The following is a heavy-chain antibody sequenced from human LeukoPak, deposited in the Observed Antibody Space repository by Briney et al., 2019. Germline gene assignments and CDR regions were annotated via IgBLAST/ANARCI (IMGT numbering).Heavy chain of an antibody. D-gene: IGHD1-26*01. CDR3: ATLGSYGPANLVGAGDY. Sequence: ASVTVFRKVSGYTLTELSMHWVRQAPGKGLEWMGGFDPEDGETIYAQKFQGRVTMTEDTSTDTAYMELSSLRSEDTAVYYCATLGSYGPANLVGAGDYWGQGTLVTVSS. CDR2: FDPEDGET. CDR1: GYTLTELS. V-gene: IGHV1-24*01. J-gene: IGHJ4*02.